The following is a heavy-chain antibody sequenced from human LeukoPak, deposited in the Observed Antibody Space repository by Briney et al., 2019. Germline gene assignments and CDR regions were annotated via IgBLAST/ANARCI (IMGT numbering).Heavy chain of an antibody. CDR1: GDSVSSNSVA. CDR2: TYYRSRWYN. J-gene: IGHJ4*02. CDR3: ARDHDYGDYGTYEDY. D-gene: IGHD4-17*01. V-gene: IGHV6-1*01. Sequence: SQTLSLTCAISGDSVSSNSVAWNWVRQSPSRGLEWLGRTYYRSRWYNDYAVYVKSRITINPDTSKNQFSLQLNSVTPEDTAVYYCARDHDYGDYGTYEDYWGQGTLLTVSS.